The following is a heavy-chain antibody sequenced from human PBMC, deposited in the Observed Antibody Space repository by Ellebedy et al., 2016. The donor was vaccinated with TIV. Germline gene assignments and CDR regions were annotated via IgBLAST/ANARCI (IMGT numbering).Heavy chain of an antibody. CDR1: GFTFSSSA. D-gene: IGHD1-26*01. CDR3: ATTTGAYYRQPLAS. V-gene: IGHV3-30*02. Sequence: PGGSLRLSCAASGFTFSSSAMHWVRQAPGKGLEWVALIRNDGGRDFYADSVRGRFTISRDVSSNTLHLQMHSLSAEDTALYHCATTTGAYYRQPLASWGRGTLVTVSS. J-gene: IGHJ5*01. CDR2: IRNDGGRD.